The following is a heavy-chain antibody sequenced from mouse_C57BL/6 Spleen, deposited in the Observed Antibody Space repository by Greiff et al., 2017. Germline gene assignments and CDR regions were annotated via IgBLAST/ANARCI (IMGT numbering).Heavy chain of an antibody. CDR3: ARVYGNFPWFAY. CDR2: IYPGSGST. D-gene: IGHD2-1*01. V-gene: IGHV1-55*01. J-gene: IGHJ3*01. CDR1: GYTFTSYW. Sequence: VQLQQPGAELVKPGASVKMSCKASGYTFTSYWITWVKQRPGQGLEWIGDIYPGSGSTNYNEKFKSKATLTVDTSSSTAYMQLSSLTSEDSAVYYCARVYGNFPWFAYWGQGTLVTVSA.